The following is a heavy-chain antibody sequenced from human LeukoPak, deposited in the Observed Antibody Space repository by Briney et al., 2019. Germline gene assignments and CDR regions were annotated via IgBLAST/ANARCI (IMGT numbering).Heavy chain of an antibody. D-gene: IGHD3-10*01. V-gene: IGHV3-30-3*01. CDR1: GFTFSSYA. CDR3: ARDRGSGSYSVY. CDR2: ISYDGSNK. Sequence: GGSLRLSCAASGFTFSSYAMHWVRQAPGKGLEWVAVISYDGSNKYYADSVKGRFTISRDNSKNTLYLQMNSLRAEDTAVYYCARDRGSGSYSVYWGQGTLVTVSS. J-gene: IGHJ4*02.